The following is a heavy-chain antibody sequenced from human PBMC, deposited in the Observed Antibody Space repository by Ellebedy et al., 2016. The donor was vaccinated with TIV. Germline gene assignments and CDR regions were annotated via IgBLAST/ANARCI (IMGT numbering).Heavy chain of an antibody. D-gene: IGHD3-22*01. CDR2: IGTDGRS. Sequence: GESLKISXAASGFSFSNYYMSWVRQAPGKGLVWVANIGTDGRSRYADSVKGRFTISRDNAKNTLYLQMNSLRGEDTAVYYCARQAQIHQWFMDYWGQGTLVTVSS. V-gene: IGHV3-74*01. CDR3: ARQAQIHQWFMDY. J-gene: IGHJ4*02. CDR1: GFSFSNYY.